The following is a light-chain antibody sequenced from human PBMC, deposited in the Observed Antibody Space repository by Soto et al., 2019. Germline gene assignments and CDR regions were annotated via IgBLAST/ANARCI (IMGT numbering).Light chain of an antibody. Sequence: EIVLTQSPGTLSLSPGERATLSCRASQSISSRYLAWYQQKPGQAHRLLIYGAFSRATDIPDRFSGSASGTHFTLTISRLGPEDFAVYYCQQYGVSLYTFGQGTNLETK. V-gene: IGKV3-20*01. CDR3: QQYGVSLYT. J-gene: IGKJ2*01. CDR1: QSISSRY. CDR2: GAF.